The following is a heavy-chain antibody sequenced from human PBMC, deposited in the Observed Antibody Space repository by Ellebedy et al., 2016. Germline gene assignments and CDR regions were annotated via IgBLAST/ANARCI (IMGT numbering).Heavy chain of an antibody. D-gene: IGHD3-10*01. CDR1: GGSISNNY. CDR2: IYTSGTT. J-gene: IGHJ6*02. Sequence: SETLSLXXTVSGGSISNNYWSWIRQSPGKGLEWIGFIYTSGTTNYNPSLKSRVTISVDTSKNQFSLKLSSVTAADTAVYYCARGDYYGSGSYYHDYYYYGMDVWGQGTTVTVSS. V-gene: IGHV4-59*01. CDR3: ARGDYYGSGSYYHDYYYYGMDV.